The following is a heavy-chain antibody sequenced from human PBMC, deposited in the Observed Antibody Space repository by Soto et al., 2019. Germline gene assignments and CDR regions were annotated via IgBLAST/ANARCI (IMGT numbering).Heavy chain of an antibody. CDR2: IYYSGST. CDR1: GGSISSGDYY. D-gene: IGHD3-10*01. CDR3: ARLLWFGELQFDY. Sequence: SETLFLTCTVSGGSISSGDYYWSWIRQPPGKGLEWIGYIYYSGSTYYNPSLKSRVTISVDTSKNQFSLKLSSVTAADTAVYYCARLLWFGELQFDYWGQGTLVTVSS. J-gene: IGHJ4*02. V-gene: IGHV4-30-4*01.